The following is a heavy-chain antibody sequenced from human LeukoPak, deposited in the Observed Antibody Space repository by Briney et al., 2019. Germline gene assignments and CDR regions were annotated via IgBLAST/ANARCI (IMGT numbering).Heavy chain of an antibody. CDR2: IYYSGST. J-gene: IGHJ4*02. D-gene: IGHD6-19*01. CDR1: GGSISSYY. V-gene: IGHV4-59*08. CDR3: ASQTEQWLVEY. Sequence: SETLSLTCTVSGGSISSYYWSWIRQPPGKGLEWIGYIYYSGSTNYNPSLKSRVTISVDTSKNQFSLKLSSVTAADTAVYYCASQTEQWLVEYWGQGTLVTVSS.